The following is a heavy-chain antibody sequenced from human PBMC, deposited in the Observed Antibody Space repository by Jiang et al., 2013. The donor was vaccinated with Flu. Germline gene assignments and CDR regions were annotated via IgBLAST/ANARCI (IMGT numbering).Heavy chain of an antibody. CDR2: SGMDGTNK. CDR3: ARDGTHNSGSGTQSYDSSGLDN. D-gene: IGHD3-22*01. CDR1: IQRSTLMP. Sequence: GGSLRLSCVSVWIQRSTLMPCTGFARLQARDWSGCHLSGMDGTNKYYADSVKGRFTISRDDSKNTLYLQMNNLRDEDTAIYFCARDGTHNSGSGTQSYDSSGLDNWGQGTLVTVSS. V-gene: IGHV3-33*01. J-gene: IGHJ4*02.